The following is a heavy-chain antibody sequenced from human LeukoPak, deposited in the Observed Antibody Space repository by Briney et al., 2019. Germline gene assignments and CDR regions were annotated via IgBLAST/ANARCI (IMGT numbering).Heavy chain of an antibody. CDR1: GFTFSSYW. J-gene: IGHJ3*02. Sequence: PGGSLRLSCAASGFTFSSYWMSWVRQAPGKGLEWIGSIYYSGSTYYNPSLKSRVTISVDTSKNQFSLKLSSVTAADTAVYYCARGNDSSGYYYGFDAFDIWGQGTLVTVSS. D-gene: IGHD3-22*01. V-gene: IGHV4-59*01. CDR2: IYYSGST. CDR3: ARGNDSSGYYYGFDAFDI.